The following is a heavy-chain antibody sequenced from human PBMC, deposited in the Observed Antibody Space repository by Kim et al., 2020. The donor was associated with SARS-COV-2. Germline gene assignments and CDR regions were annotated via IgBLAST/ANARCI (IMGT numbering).Heavy chain of an antibody. J-gene: IGHJ4*02. CDR3: ARDGAAAGTVYFDY. D-gene: IGHD6-13*01. V-gene: IGHV3-48*03. Sequence: ADSVKGRFTIARDNAKNSLYLQMNSLRAEDTAVYYCARDGAAAGTVYFDYWGQGTLVTVSS.